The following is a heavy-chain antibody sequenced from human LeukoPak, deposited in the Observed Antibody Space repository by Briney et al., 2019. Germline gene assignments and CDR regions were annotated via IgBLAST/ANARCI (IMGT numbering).Heavy chain of an antibody. CDR2: ISGSGGST. Sequence: GGSLRLSCAASGFTFSSYWMSWVRQAPGKGLEWVSAISGSGGSTYYADSVKGRFTISRDNSKNTLYLQMNSLRAEDTAVYYCAKGSNIVVVTAPTDYWGQGTLVTVSS. CDR3: AKGSNIVVVTAPTDY. V-gene: IGHV3-23*01. CDR1: GFTFSSYW. D-gene: IGHD2-21*02. J-gene: IGHJ4*02.